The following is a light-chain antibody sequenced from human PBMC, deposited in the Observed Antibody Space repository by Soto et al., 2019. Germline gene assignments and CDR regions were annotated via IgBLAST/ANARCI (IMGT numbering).Light chain of an antibody. J-gene: IGLJ1*01. CDR2: DDN. V-gene: IGLV1-51*01. Sequence: VLTQPPSVSAAPGHKVTISCSGSSSNIGGNSVSWYQQLPGTAPKLLIYDDNKRPSGIPDRFSGSKSGTSATLGITGFQTGDEADYYCGSWDSSLSAYVFGTGTKVTVL. CDR1: SSNIGGNS. CDR3: GSWDSSLSAYV.